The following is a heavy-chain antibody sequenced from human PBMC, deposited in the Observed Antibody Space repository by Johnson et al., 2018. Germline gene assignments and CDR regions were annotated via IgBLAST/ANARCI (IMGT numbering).Heavy chain of an antibody. CDR1: GFTFSDHY. V-gene: IGHV3-72*01. J-gene: IGHJ1*01. CDR2: TRDKSNSYTK. CDR3: VSASGITYPYFQH. Sequence: VQLVESGGGLVQPGGSMGLSCAASGFTFSDHYMDWVRQAPGTGLEWVGRTRDKSNSYTKEYAASVKGRFTISRDDSKNSLYLQMNSLKTEDTAGYYCVSASGITYPYFQHWGQGTLVTVSS. D-gene: IGHD3-10*01.